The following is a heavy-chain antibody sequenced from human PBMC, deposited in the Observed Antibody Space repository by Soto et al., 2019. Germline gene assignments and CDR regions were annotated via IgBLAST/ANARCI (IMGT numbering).Heavy chain of an antibody. CDR3: ARNRIKLTYGQNKYHKYGKDV. V-gene: IGHV1-18*01. D-gene: IGHD2-2*01. Sequence: QVQLVQSGAEVKKPGASLRVSCKASCYTFTSYGITWVRQAPGQGLEWVGWISPYDGDTHQGQTLQGRVTMTTYTSTRTAHMELRSLRFDDTAVYYCARNRIKLTYGQNKYHKYGKDVLGQVTTVTVSS. CDR2: ISPYDGDT. J-gene: IGHJ6*02. CDR1: CYTFTSYG.